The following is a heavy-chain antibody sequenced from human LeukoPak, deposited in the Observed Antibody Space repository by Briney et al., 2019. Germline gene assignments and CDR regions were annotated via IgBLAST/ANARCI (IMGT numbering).Heavy chain of an antibody. CDR1: GFTFDDYA. D-gene: IGHD6-19*01. Sequence: GGSLRLSCAASGFTFDDYAMHWVRQAPGKGLEWVSGISWNSGSIGYADSVKGRFTISRDNAKNSLYLQVNSLRVEDTAVYYCVKDQREAYRSGWSRDFDYWGQGTLVTVSS. CDR2: ISWNSGSI. CDR3: VKDQREAYRSGWSRDFDY. J-gene: IGHJ4*02. V-gene: IGHV3-9*01.